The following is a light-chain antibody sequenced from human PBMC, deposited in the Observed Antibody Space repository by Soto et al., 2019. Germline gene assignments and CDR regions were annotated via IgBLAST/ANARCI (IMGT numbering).Light chain of an antibody. CDR3: SSYTNTGTLVV. J-gene: IGLJ3*02. V-gene: IGLV1-40*01. Sequence: QSVLTQPPSVSGAPGQTITISCTGSSSNIGAGYDVHWYQQLPGRAPKLLIYGNNNRPSGVPDRFSGSKSGSLASLTISGLQADDEAVYYCSSYTNTGTLVVFGVGTKLTVL. CDR1: SSNIGAGYD. CDR2: GNN.